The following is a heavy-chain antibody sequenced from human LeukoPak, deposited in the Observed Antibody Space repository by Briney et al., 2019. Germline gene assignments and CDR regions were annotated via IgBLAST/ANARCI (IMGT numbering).Heavy chain of an antibody. CDR1: GYTFTGYY. Sequence: GASVTVSSKASGYTFTGYYMHWVRQAPGQGLEWMGWMNPNSGGTNYAQKFQGRVTMTRDTSISTAYMELSRLRSDDTAVYYCARVVVPAAPSCDAFDIWGQGTMVTVSS. J-gene: IGHJ3*02. CDR2: MNPNSGGT. V-gene: IGHV1-2*02. CDR3: ARVVVPAAPSCDAFDI. D-gene: IGHD2-2*01.